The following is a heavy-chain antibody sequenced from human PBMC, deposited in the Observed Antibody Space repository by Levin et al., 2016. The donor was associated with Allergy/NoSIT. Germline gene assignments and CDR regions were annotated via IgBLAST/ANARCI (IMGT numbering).Heavy chain of an antibody. D-gene: IGHD6-13*01. V-gene: IGHV6-1*01. J-gene: IGHJ2*01. Sequence: WIRQSPSRGLEWLGRTYYRSKWYNDYAVSVRSRITIYRDTSKNQFSLQMNSVTPEDTAVYYCARDFSLRYSSRWNWYFDLWGRGTLVTVSS. CDR2: TYYRSKWYN. CDR3: ARDFSLRYSSRWNWYFDL.